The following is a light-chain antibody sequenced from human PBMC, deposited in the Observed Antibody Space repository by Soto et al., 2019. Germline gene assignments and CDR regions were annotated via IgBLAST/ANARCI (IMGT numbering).Light chain of an antibody. CDR3: QQSYSTPRT. CDR2: AAS. CDR1: QSISSY. J-gene: IGKJ1*01. Sequence: DVRMTHSPSSLSSSVGDRVTITCRASQSISSYLNWYQQKPGKAPKLLIYAASSLQSGVPSRFSGSGSGTDFTLTISSLQPEDFATYYCQQSYSTPRTFGQGTKVDI. V-gene: IGKV1-39*01.